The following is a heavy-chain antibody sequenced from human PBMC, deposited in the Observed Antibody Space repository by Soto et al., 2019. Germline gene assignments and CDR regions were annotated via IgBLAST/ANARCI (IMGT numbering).Heavy chain of an antibody. CDR3: ATPGLAATIMSHLDY. D-gene: IGHD5-12*01. V-gene: IGHV3-30*03. Sequence: QVHLVEFGGGVVQPGGSLRLSCAASGFTFSNYGMHWVRQAPGKGLEWLAVVSHDGSTEYYADSVKGRFTVSRDNSKKILYLQMNSLRGEDTAVYYCATPGLAATIMSHLDYWGQGNLVTVSS. CDR2: VSHDGSTE. CDR1: GFTFSNYG. J-gene: IGHJ4*02.